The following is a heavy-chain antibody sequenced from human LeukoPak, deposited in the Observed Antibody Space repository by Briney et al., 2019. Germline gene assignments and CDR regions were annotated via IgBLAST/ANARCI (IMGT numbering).Heavy chain of an antibody. J-gene: IGHJ4*02. V-gene: IGHV3-7*01. CDR1: GFTFTNYW. D-gene: IGHD6-6*01. CDR3: VRALGSSSADY. CDR2: IKQDGSEK. Sequence: GGSLRLSCAASGFTFTNYWVSWVRQAPGKGLEWVANIKQDGSEKYYVDSVEGRFTISRDNAENSLSLQMNSLRGEDTAVYYCVRALGSSSADYWGQGTLVTVSS.